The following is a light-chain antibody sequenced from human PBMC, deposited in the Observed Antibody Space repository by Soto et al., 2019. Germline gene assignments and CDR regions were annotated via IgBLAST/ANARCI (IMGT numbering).Light chain of an antibody. Sequence: EIVFTRSPGTLSLSPGERSTLSCRASQRVSSGYLAWYQQKPGQAPRLLIYGASSRATGIPDRFSGSGSGTDFTLTISRLEPEDFAVYYCPQYYSSDTVGQGTRLEIK. CDR1: QRVSSGY. J-gene: IGKJ5*01. V-gene: IGKV3-20*01. CDR3: PQYYSSDT. CDR2: GAS.